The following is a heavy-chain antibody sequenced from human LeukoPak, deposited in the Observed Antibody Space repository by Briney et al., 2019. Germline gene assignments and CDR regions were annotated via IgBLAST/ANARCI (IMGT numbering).Heavy chain of an antibody. CDR1: GFTFSNAW. J-gene: IGHJ3*02. Sequence: PGGSLRLSCAASGFTFSNAWMSWVRQAPGKGLEWVGRIKSKTDGGTTDYAAPVKGRFTISRDDSKNTLYLQMNSLKTEDTAVYYCARGLDWVIPDAFDIWGQGTMVTVSS. CDR3: ARGLDWVIPDAFDI. V-gene: IGHV3-15*01. CDR2: IKSKTDGGTT. D-gene: IGHD3/OR15-3a*01.